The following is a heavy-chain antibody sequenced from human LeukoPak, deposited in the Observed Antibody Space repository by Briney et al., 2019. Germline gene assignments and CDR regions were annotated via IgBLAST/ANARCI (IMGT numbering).Heavy chain of an antibody. V-gene: IGHV3-9*01. CDR1: GFTFDDYA. D-gene: IGHD4-23*01. CDR2: ISWNSGNV. J-gene: IGHJ6*03. Sequence: PGGSLRLSCVAFGFTFDDYAMHWVRHAPGKGLEWVSSISWNSGNVGYGDSVKGRFTISRDNAKNSLYLQMNSLRAEDTALYYCAKDKLTDYYYYYMDVWGKGTTVTVSS. CDR3: AKDKLTDYYYYYMDV.